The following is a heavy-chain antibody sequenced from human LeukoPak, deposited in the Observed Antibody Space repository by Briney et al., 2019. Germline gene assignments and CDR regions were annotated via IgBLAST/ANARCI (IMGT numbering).Heavy chain of an antibody. V-gene: IGHV4-39*01. CDR3: ATADYGGNFDY. CDR2: IYDSGST. J-gene: IGHJ4*02. Sequence: SETLSFTCTVSGGSIRSSYYYWGWIRQPPGKGLEWIGSIYDSGSTYYNPSLKSRVTISVDTSKNQFSLKLNSVTAADTAVYYCATADYGGNFDYWGQGTLVTVSS. CDR1: GGSIRSSYYY. D-gene: IGHD4-23*01.